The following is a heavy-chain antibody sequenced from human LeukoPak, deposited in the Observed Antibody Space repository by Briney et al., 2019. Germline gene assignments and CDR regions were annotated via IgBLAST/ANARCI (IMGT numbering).Heavy chain of an antibody. J-gene: IGHJ6*02. Sequence: GGSLRLSCAASGVTFSSYGVHWVRQAPGKGLEWVAVISYDGSNKYYADSVKGRFTISRDKSKNTLYLQMNSLRAEDTAVYYCAKERRNYYGSGISYGMDVWGQGTTVTVSS. CDR2: ISYDGSNK. CDR1: GVTFSSYG. V-gene: IGHV3-30*18. CDR3: AKERRNYYGSGISYGMDV. D-gene: IGHD3-10*01.